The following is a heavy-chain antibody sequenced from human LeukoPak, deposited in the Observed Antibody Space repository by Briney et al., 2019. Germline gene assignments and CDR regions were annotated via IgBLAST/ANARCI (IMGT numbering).Heavy chain of an antibody. D-gene: IGHD6-19*01. CDR2: ISYDGSNK. Sequence: GRSLRLSCAASGFTFSSYGMPWVRQAPGKGLEWVAVISYDGSNKYYADSVKGRFTISRDNSKNTLYLQMNSLRAEDTAVYYCAKGSPGSGWYSDAFDIWGQGTMVTVSS. CDR3: AKGSPGSGWYSDAFDI. CDR1: GFTFSSYG. V-gene: IGHV3-30*18. J-gene: IGHJ3*02.